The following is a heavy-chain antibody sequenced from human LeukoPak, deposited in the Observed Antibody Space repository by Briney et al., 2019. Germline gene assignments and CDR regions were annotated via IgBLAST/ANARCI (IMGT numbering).Heavy chain of an antibody. CDR3: ARGTMIVVVTDLYFDY. J-gene: IGHJ4*02. Sequence: PGGSLSLSCAASGLTVSSNYMSWVRPAPGKGLEWVSVIYSGGSTYYAHSVKGRFTISSDNSKNTLYLQMNSLRAEDTAVYYFARGTMIVVVTDLYFDYWGQGTLVGVCS. D-gene: IGHD3-22*01. CDR1: GLTVSSNY. CDR2: IYSGGST. V-gene: IGHV3-66*01.